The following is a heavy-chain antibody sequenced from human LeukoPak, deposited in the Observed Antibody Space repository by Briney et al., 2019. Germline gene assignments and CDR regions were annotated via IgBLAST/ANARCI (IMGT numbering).Heavy chain of an antibody. Sequence: SETLSLTRTVSGGSISSSSYYWGWIRQPPGKGLEWIGSIYYSGSTYYNPSLKSRVTISVDTSKNQFSLKLSSVTAADTAVYYCAKTWDYYGSGSYPYYYGMDVWGQGTTVTVPS. V-gene: IGHV4-39*01. D-gene: IGHD3-10*01. J-gene: IGHJ6*02. CDR3: AKTWDYYGSGSYPYYYGMDV. CDR2: IYYSGST. CDR1: GGSISSSSYY.